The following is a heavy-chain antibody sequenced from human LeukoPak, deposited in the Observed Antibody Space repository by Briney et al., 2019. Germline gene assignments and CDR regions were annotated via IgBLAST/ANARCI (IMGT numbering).Heavy chain of an antibody. Sequence: GVSVKVSCKASGGTFSSYAISWVRQAPGQGLEWMGRIIPILGIANYAQKFQGRVTITADKSTSTAYMELSSLRSDDTAVYYCAVGWVTMVRGVMDVWGQGTTVTVSS. CDR2: IIPILGIA. CDR3: AVGWVTMVRGVMDV. D-gene: IGHD3-10*01. J-gene: IGHJ6*02. V-gene: IGHV1-69*04. CDR1: GGTFSSYA.